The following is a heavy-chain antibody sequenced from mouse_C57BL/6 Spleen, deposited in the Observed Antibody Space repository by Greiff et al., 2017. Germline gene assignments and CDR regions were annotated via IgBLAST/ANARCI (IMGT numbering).Heavy chain of an antibody. CDR2: IYPGGGYT. Sequence: VQLQQSGAELVRPGTSVKMSCKASGYTFTNYWIGWAKQRPGHGLEWIGDIYPGGGYTNYNEKFKGKATLTADKSSSTAYMQFSSLASEDSAIYYGASWGGDYRYFEGWGTGTTVTVSS. CDR3: ASWGGDYRYFEG. V-gene: IGHV1-63*01. J-gene: IGHJ1*03. CDR1: GYTFTNYW.